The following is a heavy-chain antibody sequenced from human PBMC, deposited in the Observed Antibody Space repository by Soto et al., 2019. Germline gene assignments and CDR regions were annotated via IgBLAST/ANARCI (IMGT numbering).Heavy chain of an antibody. V-gene: IGHV1-8*01. D-gene: IGHD4-17*01. CDR1: GYTFTSYD. CDR2: INPNSGNT. J-gene: IGHJ5*02. Sequence: QVQLVQSGAEVKKPGASVKVSCKASGYTFTSYDINWVRQATGQGLEYLGWINPNSGNTGYVQKFQGRVTMTCNTAISTSYMELSIRRSEDWAVYFCARGIKYGAYSRWFDPWGQGTLVTVSS. CDR3: ARGIKYGAYSRWFDP.